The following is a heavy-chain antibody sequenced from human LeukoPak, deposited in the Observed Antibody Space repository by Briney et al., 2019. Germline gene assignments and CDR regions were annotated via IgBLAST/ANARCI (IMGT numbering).Heavy chain of an antibody. Sequence: GGSLRLSCAASGFAFSGYGIHWIRQAPGKGLEWVALVWYDGSNKFFADSVKGRFTISRDNSKNTIYLQMNSLRAEDTAVYYCARDRYSSSSGEPVDPWGQGTLVTVSS. CDR3: ARDRYSSSSGEPVDP. V-gene: IGHV3-33*08. CDR2: VWYDGSNK. J-gene: IGHJ5*02. CDR1: GFAFSGYG. D-gene: IGHD6-13*01.